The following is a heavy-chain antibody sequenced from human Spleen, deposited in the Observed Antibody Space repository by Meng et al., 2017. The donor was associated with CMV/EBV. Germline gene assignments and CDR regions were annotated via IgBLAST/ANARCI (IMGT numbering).Heavy chain of an antibody. D-gene: IGHD2-15*01. CDR2: IYYSGST. CDR3: ARQYCSGGSCYLDY. CDR1: GLIVSRHY. V-gene: IGHV4-59*02. J-gene: IGHJ4*02. Sequence: ESLKISCAASGLIVSRHYMSWVRQAPGKGLEWIGYIYYSGSTNYNPSFKSRVTISVDTSKNQFSLKLSSVTAADTAVYYCARQYCSGGSCYLDYWGQGTLVTVSS.